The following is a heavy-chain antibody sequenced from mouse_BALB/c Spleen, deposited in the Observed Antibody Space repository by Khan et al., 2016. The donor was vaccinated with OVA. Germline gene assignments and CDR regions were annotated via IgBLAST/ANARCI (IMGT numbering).Heavy chain of an antibody. Sequence: QVQLQQPGADLVKPGASVKLSCKASGYTFTNYWVHWVKQGPGQGLEWIGEIYPGDGRVNYNEKFKNKASLTVDRSSSTAYMQLSSLTSEDSAVYDCARNAYFGNYFDYWGQGSTLTVSS. V-gene: IGHV1S81*02. CDR3: ARNAYFGNYFDY. D-gene: IGHD2-10*01. CDR2: IYPGDGRV. CDR1: GYTFTNYW. J-gene: IGHJ2*01.